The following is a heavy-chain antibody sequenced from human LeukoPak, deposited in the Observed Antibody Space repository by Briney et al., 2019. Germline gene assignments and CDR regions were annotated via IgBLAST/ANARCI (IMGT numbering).Heavy chain of an antibody. D-gene: IGHD5-18*01. V-gene: IGHV4-39*01. CDR1: GGSISSSSYY. CDR3: ARHRAGYSYGSLDY. Sequence: SETLSLTCTVSGGSISSSSYYWGWIRRPPGKGLEWIGSIYYSGSTYYNPSLKSRVTISVDTSKNQFSLKLSSVTAADTAVYYCARHRAGYSYGSLDYWGQGTLVTVSS. J-gene: IGHJ4*02. CDR2: IYYSGST.